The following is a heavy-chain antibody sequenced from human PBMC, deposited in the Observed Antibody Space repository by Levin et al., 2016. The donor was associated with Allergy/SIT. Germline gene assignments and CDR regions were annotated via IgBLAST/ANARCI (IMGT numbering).Heavy chain of an antibody. CDR2: IYYSGST. CDR1: GDSISSGGYF. Sequence: SETLSLTCTVSGDSISSGGYFWTWIRQEPGKGLEWIGYIYYSGSTYYNPSLKSRVTISVDTSKNQVSLKLSSVTAADTAVYYCARDGMNGNYYSYSMDVWGQGTTVTVSS. V-gene: IGHV4-31*03. D-gene: IGHD1-26*01. CDR3: ARDGMNGNYYSYSMDV. J-gene: IGHJ6*02.